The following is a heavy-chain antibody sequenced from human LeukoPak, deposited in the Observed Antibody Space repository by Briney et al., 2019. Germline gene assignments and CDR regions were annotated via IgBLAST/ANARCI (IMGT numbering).Heavy chain of an antibody. CDR1: GYTLTELS. D-gene: IGHD3-22*01. V-gene: IGHV1-24*01. J-gene: IGHJ4*02. CDR3: ATGGVDYYDSSGYYSQFDY. CDR2: FDPEDGET. Sequence: ASVKVSCKVSGYTLTELSMHWVRPAPGKGLEWMEGFDPEDGETIYAQKFQGRVTLTENTATDTAYMELSRLRSEDTAVYYCATGGVDYYDSSGYYSQFDYWGQGTLVTVSS.